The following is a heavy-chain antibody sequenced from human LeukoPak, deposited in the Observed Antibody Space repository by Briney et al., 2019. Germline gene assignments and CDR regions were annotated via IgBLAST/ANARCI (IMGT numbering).Heavy chain of an antibody. D-gene: IGHD5-12*01. CDR1: GGTFSNYA. CDR2: IIPILGIA. Sequence: ASVKVSCKASGGTFSNYAISWVRQAPGQGLEWMGRIIPILGIANYAQKFQGRVTITADKSTSTAYMELSSLRSEDTAVYYCASGIVATTRTKYYFDYWGQGTLVTVSS. CDR3: ASGIVATTRTKYYFDY. J-gene: IGHJ4*02. V-gene: IGHV1-69*04.